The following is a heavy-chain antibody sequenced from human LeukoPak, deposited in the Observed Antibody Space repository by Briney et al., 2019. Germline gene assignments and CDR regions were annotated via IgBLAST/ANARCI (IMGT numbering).Heavy chain of an antibody. CDR2: IYPGDSDT. D-gene: IGHD4-17*01. CDR1: GYSFTSFW. Sequence: GESLQISCKGSGYSFTSFWTGWVRQMPGKGLQWMGIIYPGDSDTRYSPSFQGQVTISADKSISTAYLQWSSLKASDTAMYYCARLGDYGDYAFDYLGQGTLVTVSS. CDR3: ARLGDYGDYAFDY. J-gene: IGHJ4*02. V-gene: IGHV5-51*01.